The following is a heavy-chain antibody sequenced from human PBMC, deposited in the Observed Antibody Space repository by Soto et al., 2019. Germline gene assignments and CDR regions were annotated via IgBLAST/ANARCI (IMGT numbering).Heavy chain of an antibody. Sequence: ESGGGLVQPGGSLRLSCAASGFTFSSYSMNWVRQAPGKGLEWVSYISSSSSTIYYADSVKGRFTISRDNAKNSLYLQMNSLRDEDTAVYYCSFSYGSGSYRYYYYGMDVWGQGTTVTVSS. V-gene: IGHV3-48*02. CDR1: GFTFSSYS. J-gene: IGHJ6*02. D-gene: IGHD3-10*01. CDR3: SFSYGSGSYRYYYYGMDV. CDR2: ISSSSSTI.